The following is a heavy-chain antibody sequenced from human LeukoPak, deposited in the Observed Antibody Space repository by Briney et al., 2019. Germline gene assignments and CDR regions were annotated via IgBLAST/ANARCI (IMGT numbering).Heavy chain of an antibody. V-gene: IGHV3-23*01. J-gene: IGHJ4*02. CDR1: VITFSIYA. CDR2: ISGSGGST. CDR3: AKDRSAARVGATPTYYFDY. Sequence: GVSVRLFCAASVITFSIYAKHWPRQARGGGLEWVPGISGSGGSTYYADSVKGRFTIPRDNSKNTLYLQMNSLRAEDTAVYYCAKDRSAARVGATPTYYFDYWGQGTLVTVSS. D-gene: IGHD1-26*01.